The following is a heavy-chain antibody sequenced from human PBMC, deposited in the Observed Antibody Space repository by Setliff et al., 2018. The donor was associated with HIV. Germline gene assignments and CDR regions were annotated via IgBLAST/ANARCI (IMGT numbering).Heavy chain of an antibody. V-gene: IGHV3-23*01. CDR2: ISGSGESS. CDR3: VKGGTGAFYESYYYFYMDV. J-gene: IGHJ6*03. D-gene: IGHD2-8*02. Sequence: PGGSLRLSCAASGFSFRNFPMTWVRQAPGKGLEWVSVISGSGESSYYGDTVKGRFNISRDNSKNTLYLQMSSLRAEDTAVYYCVKGGTGAFYESYYYFYMDVWGKGTTVTVSS. CDR1: GFSFRNFP.